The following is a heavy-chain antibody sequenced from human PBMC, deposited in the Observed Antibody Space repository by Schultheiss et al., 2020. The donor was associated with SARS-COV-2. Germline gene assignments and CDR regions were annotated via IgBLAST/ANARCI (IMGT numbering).Heavy chain of an antibody. CDR1: GGSISSYY. J-gene: IGHJ6*02. Sequence: SETLSLTCTVSGGSISSYYWSWIRQPPGKGLEWIGRIYTSGSTNYNPSLKSRVTMSVDTSKNQFSLKLSSVTAADTAVYYCAMGCSSTSCYGYYYYGMDVWGQGTTVTVSS. CDR3: AMGCSSTSCYGYYYYGMDV. V-gene: IGHV4-4*07. CDR2: IYTSGST. D-gene: IGHD2-2*01.